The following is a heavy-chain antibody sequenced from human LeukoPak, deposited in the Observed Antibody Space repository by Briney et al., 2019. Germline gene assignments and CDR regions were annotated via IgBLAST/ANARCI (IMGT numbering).Heavy chain of an antibody. Sequence: GGSLRLSCAASGFTFSSYWMHWVRQAPGKGLVWVSRINSDGSSISYADSVRGRITISRDNSRNTLYLQMNSLRAEDSALYFCAKGTLGSCSGAKCYEFDNWGQGTLVTVSS. V-gene: IGHV3-74*01. CDR1: GFTFSSYW. CDR3: AKGTLGSCSGAKCYEFDN. D-gene: IGHD2-8*02. J-gene: IGHJ4*02. CDR2: INSDGSSI.